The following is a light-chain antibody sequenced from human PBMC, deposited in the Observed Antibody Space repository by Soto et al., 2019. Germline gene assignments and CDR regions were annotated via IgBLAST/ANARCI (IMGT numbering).Light chain of an antibody. CDR2: EVN. Sequence: QSALTQPPSVSGSPGQSVTISCTGTSNDVGTYNRVSWYQGPPGTAPKLMIYEVNNRPSGVPDRFSGSKSGNTASLTISGLQAEDEADYYCSSYTSSSTLLFGGGTKLTVL. CDR3: SSYTSSSTLL. J-gene: IGLJ2*01. CDR1: SNDVGTYNR. V-gene: IGLV2-18*02.